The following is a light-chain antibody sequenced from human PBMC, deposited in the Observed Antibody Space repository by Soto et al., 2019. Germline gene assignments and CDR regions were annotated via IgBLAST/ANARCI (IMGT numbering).Light chain of an antibody. CDR2: DVS. CDR3: SSYTSTSAPYV. J-gene: IGLJ1*01. Sequence: QSVLTQPASVSGFPGQSITLSCTEASSDIGGYDYVSWYQQHPGKAPKLIIYDVSGRPSGVSNRFSGSKSANTASLTISGLQAEDEADYHCSSYTSTSAPYVFGTGTKVTVL. CDR1: SSDIGGYDY. V-gene: IGLV2-14*03.